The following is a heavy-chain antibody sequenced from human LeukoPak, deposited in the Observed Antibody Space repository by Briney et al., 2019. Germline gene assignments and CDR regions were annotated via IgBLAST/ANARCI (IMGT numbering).Heavy chain of an antibody. CDR2: IYSDESST. J-gene: IGHJ5*02. CDR3: VRDPYGDYSPNWFDP. CDR1: GFTFSDYW. V-gene: IGHV3-74*01. D-gene: IGHD4-17*01. Sequence: GGSLRLSCAASGFTFSDYWMHWVRQAPGKGLEWVSRIYSDESSTYYADSVKGRFTISRDNAKNTLYLQMNNLRAEDTAVYYCVRDPYGDYSPNWFDPWGQGTLVTVSS.